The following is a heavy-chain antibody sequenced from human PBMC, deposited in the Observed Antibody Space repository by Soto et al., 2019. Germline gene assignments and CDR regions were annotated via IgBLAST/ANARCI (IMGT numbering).Heavy chain of an antibody. CDR1: AFTFSTYE. Sequence: GSLSLSCAASAFTFSTYEMNWVRQAHGKWLGWVSYISSSGSTIYYADSVKGRFTISRDNAKNSLYLQMTSLIAEDTAVYYCASPLSSTSYYYYYGMDVWGQGTTVTVSS. D-gene: IGHD2-2*01. J-gene: IGHJ6*02. CDR3: ASPLSSTSYYYYYGMDV. CDR2: ISSSGSTI. V-gene: IGHV3-48*03.